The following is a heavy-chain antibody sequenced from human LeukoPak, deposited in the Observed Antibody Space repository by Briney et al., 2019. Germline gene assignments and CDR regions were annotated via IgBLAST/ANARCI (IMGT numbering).Heavy chain of an antibody. CDR2: ISSSGSTI. D-gene: IGHD3-10*01. CDR1: GFTFSSYE. V-gene: IGHV3-48*03. Sequence: GGSLRLSCAASGFTFSSYEMNWVRQAPGKGLEWVSYISSSGSTIYYADSVKGRFTISRDNAKNSLYLQMNSLRAEDTAVYYCARRSRLLWFGELSIDFDLWGRGTLVTVSS. CDR3: ARRSRLLWFGELSIDFDL. J-gene: IGHJ2*01.